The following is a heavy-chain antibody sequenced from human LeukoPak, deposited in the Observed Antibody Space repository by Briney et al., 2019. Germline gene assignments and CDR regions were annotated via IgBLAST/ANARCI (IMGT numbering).Heavy chain of an antibody. CDR3: ARLTTGTPEV. Sequence: GGSLRLSCAASGFIFSSYDKIWVRQARGRGRESVLGISSSGGSKYYADTVKGRFTISKDNSKNKLYLKMNSLRAEDTAVYYCARLTTGTPEVWGQGTLVTVSS. D-gene: IGHD1-1*01. V-gene: IGHV3-23*01. CDR2: ISSSGGSK. J-gene: IGHJ4*02. CDR1: GFIFSSYD.